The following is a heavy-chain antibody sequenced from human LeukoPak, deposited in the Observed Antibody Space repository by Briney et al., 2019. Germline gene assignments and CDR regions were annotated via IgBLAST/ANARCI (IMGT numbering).Heavy chain of an antibody. CDR2: IIPIFGTA. CDR1: GGTFSSYA. Sequence: SVKVSCKASGGTFSSYAISWVRQAPGQGLEWMGGIIPIFGTANHAQKFQGRVTITADESTSTVYMELSSLRSEDTVVYYCARGIGYYDFWSGYYFDYWGQGTLVTVSS. CDR3: ARGIGYYDFWSGYYFDY. D-gene: IGHD3-3*01. V-gene: IGHV1-69*13. J-gene: IGHJ4*02.